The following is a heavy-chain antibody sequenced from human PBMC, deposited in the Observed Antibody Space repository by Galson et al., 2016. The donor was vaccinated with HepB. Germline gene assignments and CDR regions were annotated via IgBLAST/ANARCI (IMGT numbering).Heavy chain of an antibody. D-gene: IGHD1-26*01. CDR3: AQASQYGGTYYDY. CDR2: INWNSDNI. J-gene: IGHJ4*02. CDR1: GFTFHLYD. Sequence: SLRLSCAASGFTFHLYDMHWVRQAPGKGLEWVSGINWNSDNIGYADSVKGRFTISRDNAKNSLYLQMSSLRTEDTAIYYCAQASQYGGTYYDYWGQGTLVTVSS. V-gene: IGHV3-9*01.